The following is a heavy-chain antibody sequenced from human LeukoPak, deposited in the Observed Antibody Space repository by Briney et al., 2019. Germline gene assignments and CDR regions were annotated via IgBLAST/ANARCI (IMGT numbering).Heavy chain of an antibody. CDR1: GGSISSYY. V-gene: IGHV4-59*01. CDR3: ARVIGTATIDY. CDR2: IYYSGST. D-gene: IGHD5-24*01. Sequence: PSETLSLTCTVSGGSISSYYWSWIRQPPGKGLEWIGYIYYSGSTNYNPSLKSRVTISVDTPKNQFSLKLSSVTAADTAVYYCARVIGTATIDYWGQGTLVTVSS. J-gene: IGHJ4*02.